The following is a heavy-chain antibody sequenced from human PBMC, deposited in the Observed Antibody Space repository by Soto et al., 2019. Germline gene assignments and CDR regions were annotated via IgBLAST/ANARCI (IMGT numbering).Heavy chain of an antibody. CDR3: ARRYGSAIDY. CDR1: GGTISSGY. CDR2: IYYSGST. D-gene: IGHD1-26*01. Sequence: QVQLQESGPGLVKPSETLSLTCTVSGGTISSGYWSWFRRPPGKGLEWIGYIYYSGSTNCNPSLKSRVTISVDTSKNQFSLKLSSVTAADTAVYYCARRYGSAIDYWGQGTLVTVSS. J-gene: IGHJ4*02. V-gene: IGHV4-59*08.